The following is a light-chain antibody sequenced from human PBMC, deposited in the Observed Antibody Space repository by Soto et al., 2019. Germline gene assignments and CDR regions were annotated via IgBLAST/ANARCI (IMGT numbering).Light chain of an antibody. CDR3: QEYGGSSWT. Sequence: EIVLTQSPGTLSLSPGERATLSCRASQSVRSNYLAWYQQRPGQAPRLLIYGASSRATGIPDNFRGSGSGTDFTLTISRLEPEDFAVYYYQEYGGSSWTFGQGTKVEIK. CDR2: GAS. J-gene: IGKJ1*01. V-gene: IGKV3-20*01. CDR1: QSVRSNY.